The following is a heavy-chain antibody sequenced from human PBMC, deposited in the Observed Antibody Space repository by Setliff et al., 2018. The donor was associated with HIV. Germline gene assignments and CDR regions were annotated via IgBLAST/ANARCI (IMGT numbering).Heavy chain of an antibody. D-gene: IGHD6-19*01. CDR3: ARGSCSGCYLYDY. CDR1: GYTFSTNA. CDR2: INAGDDNT. J-gene: IGHJ4*02. V-gene: IGHV1-3*01. Sequence: ALVKVSRQAFGYTFSTNAIHWVRQVPGQRLEWMGYINAGDDNTSELEKFQGRVTITSDTSRNTAFMELSSLRSEDTAVYYCARGSCSGCYLYDYWGRGTLVTVSS.